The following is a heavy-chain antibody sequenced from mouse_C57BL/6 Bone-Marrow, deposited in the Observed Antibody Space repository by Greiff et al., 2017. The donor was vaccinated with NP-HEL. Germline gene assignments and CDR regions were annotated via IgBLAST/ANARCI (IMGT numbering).Heavy chain of an antibody. CDR3: ARSRIYYCGSDVYFAY. D-gene: IGHD1-1*01. V-gene: IGHV1-42*01. CDR2: FNPSTGGT. Sequence: DVHLVESGPELVKPGVSAKISCKASGYSFTGYYMNWVKQSPEKSLEWIGEFNPSTGGTTYNQKFKAKATLTVDNSSSTAYMQLKSLTSEDSAVYYCARSRIYYCGSDVYFAYWGQGTTLPVTS. J-gene: IGHJ2*01. CDR1: GYSFTGYY.